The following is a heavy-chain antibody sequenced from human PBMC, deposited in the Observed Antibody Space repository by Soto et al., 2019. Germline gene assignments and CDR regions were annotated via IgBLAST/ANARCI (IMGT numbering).Heavy chain of an antibody. D-gene: IGHD5-12*01. CDR2: IYHSGST. Sequence: QVQLQESGPGLVKPSGTLSLTCAVSGGSISSSNWWSWVRQPPGKGLEWIGEIYHSGSTNYNPSLRSRVTISVDTSKNQFSLKLSSVTAADTAVYYCARDPTEDGYNYACGYWGQGTLVTVSS. V-gene: IGHV4-4*02. CDR3: ARDPTEDGYNYACGY. J-gene: IGHJ4*02. CDR1: GGSISSSNW.